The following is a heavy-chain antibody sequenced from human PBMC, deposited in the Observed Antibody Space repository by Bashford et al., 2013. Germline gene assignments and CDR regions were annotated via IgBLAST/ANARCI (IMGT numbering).Heavy chain of an antibody. CDR1: GGSITNDY. CDR2: IYTSGST. J-gene: IGHJ4*02. V-gene: IGHV4-4*07. Sequence: SSETLSLTCTVSGGSITNDYWSWIRQPAGKGLEWIGRIYTSGSTNYNPSLKSRVTMSVDTSKNQFSLKLSSVTAADTAVYYCASTQIRGGDDYFDYWGQGTLVTVSS. D-gene: IGHD3-10*01. CDR3: ASTQIRGGDDYFDY.